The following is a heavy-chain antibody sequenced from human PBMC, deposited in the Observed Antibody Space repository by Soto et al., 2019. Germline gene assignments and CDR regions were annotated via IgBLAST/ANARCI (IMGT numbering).Heavy chain of an antibody. CDR1: GGTFSSYA. J-gene: IGHJ5*02. CDR2: IIPIFGTA. Sequence: SVKVSCKASGGTFSSYAISWVRQAPGQGLEWMGGIIPIFGTANYAQKFQGRVTITADESTSTAYMELSSLRDEDTAVYYCTKGTDYYDSERVSPNWFDHWGQGTLVTVSS. D-gene: IGHD3-10*01. CDR3: TKGTDYYDSERVSPNWFDH. V-gene: IGHV1-69*13.